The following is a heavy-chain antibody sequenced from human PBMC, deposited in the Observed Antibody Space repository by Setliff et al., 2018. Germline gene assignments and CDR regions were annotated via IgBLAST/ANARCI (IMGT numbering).Heavy chain of an antibody. J-gene: IGHJ4*02. CDR2: IKQDGSEK. Sequence: GGSLRLSCAASGFTFSNYLMSWVRQAPGKGLEWVANIKQDGSEKYYVDSVKGRFTISRDNAKNSLYLQMNSLRAEDTAVYYCAGDPPGPHLVYTYWGQGALVTVSS. V-gene: IGHV3-7*01. CDR1: GFTFSNYL. D-gene: IGHD3-16*01. CDR3: AGDPPGPHLVYTY.